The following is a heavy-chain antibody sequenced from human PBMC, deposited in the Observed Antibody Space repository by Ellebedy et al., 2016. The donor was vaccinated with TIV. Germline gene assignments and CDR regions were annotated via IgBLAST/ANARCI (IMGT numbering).Heavy chain of an antibody. J-gene: IGHJ4*02. V-gene: IGHV3-23*01. CDR1: GFSFSNYV. D-gene: IGHD3-10*01. CDR2: MSGSGLST. CDR3: TNPMVRGPIRSGYFDY. Sequence: GESLKISCAASGFSFSNYVMHWVRQAPGKGLEWVASMSGSGLSTYYADSVKGRFTISRDNSKSTLYLQMKSLRAEDTAFYYCTNPMVRGPIRSGYFDYWGQGTLVTVSS.